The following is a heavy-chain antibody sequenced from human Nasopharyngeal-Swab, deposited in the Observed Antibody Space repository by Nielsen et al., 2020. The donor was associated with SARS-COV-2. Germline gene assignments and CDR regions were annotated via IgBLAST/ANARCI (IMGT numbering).Heavy chain of an antibody. CDR3: ARGRRVEYSSSSGGWFDP. D-gene: IGHD6-6*01. CDR1: GGSFSGYY. J-gene: IGHJ5*02. Sequence: SETLSLTCAVYGGSFSGYYWSWIRQPPGKGLEWIGEINHSGSTNYNPSLKSRVTISVDTSKNQFSLKLSSVTAADTAVYYCARGRRVEYSSSSGGWFDPWGQGTLVTVSS. CDR2: INHSGST. V-gene: IGHV4-34*01.